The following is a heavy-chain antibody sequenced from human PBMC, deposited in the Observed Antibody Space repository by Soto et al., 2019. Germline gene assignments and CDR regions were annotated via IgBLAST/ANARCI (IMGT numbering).Heavy chain of an antibody. CDR2: ISYDGDNE. CDR1: GYTFTNYA. J-gene: IGHJ4*02. Sequence: SCKASGYTFTNYAMHWVRQAPGKGLEWLAIISYDGDNEYYADSVRGRFTISRDNSKNTLYLQTNNLRHEDTAVYYCAGSGYYPNYFDYWGQGTLVTVSS. CDR3: AGSGYYPNYFDY. D-gene: IGHD3-22*01. V-gene: IGHV3-30*03.